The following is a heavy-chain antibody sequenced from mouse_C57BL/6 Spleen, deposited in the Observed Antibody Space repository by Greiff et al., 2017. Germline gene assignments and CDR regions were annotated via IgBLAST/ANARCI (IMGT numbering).Heavy chain of an antibody. CDR1: GFTFSSYA. Sequence: EVQGVESGEGLVKPGGSLKLSCAASGFTFSSYAMSWVRQTPEKRLEWVAYISSGGDYIYYADTVKGRFTISRDNARNTLYLQMSSLKSEDTAMYYCTRDYGSSYGTAMDYWGQGTSVTVSS. J-gene: IGHJ4*01. CDR3: TRDYGSSYGTAMDY. D-gene: IGHD1-1*01. V-gene: IGHV5-9-1*02. CDR2: ISSGGDYI.